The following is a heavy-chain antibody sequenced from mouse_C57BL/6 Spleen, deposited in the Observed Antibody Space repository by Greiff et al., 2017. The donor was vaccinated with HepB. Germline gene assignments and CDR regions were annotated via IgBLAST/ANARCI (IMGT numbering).Heavy chain of an antibody. CDR2: IDPSDSYT. J-gene: IGHJ3*01. Sequence: VQLQQSGAELVKPGASVKLSCKASGYTFTSYWMQWVKQRPGQGLEWIGEIDPSDSYTNYNQKFKGKATLTVDTSSSTAYMQLSSLTSEDSAVYYCERGDWLAYWGQGNLVTVCA. V-gene: IGHV1-50*01. CDR3: ERGDWLAY. CDR1: GYTFTSYW.